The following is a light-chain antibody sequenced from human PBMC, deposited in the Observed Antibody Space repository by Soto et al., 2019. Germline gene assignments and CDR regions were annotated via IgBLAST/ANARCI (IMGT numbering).Light chain of an antibody. CDR2: DAS. CDR1: QSVSTS. CDR3: QQRIIWPPFT. Sequence: VLTQAPATLSLSPGGRRTLSCKASQSVSTSLAWFQQKPRQASRLLIYDASTRAPGIPARFSGGWSGTDFTLTISSLEPEDFSVFYWQQRIIWPPFTFGPGTKVDL. J-gene: IGKJ3*01. V-gene: IGKV3-11*01.